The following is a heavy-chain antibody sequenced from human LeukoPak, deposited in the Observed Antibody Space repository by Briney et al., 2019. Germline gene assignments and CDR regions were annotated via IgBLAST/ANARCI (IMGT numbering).Heavy chain of an antibody. CDR2: ISYDGSTK. Sequence: GGSLRLSCAASGFTFNRYAIHWVRQAPGKGLDWAAFISYDGSTKYYADSVKGRFTISRDNSKSTLYLQMNSLRAEDTAVYYCARDSNTPSVYRAFDIWGQGTMVTVSS. CDR3: ARDSNTPSVYRAFDI. V-gene: IGHV3-30-3*01. J-gene: IGHJ3*02. CDR1: GFTFNRYA. D-gene: IGHD2-2*02.